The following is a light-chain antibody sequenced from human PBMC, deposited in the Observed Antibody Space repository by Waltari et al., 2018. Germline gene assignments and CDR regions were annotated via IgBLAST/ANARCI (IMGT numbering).Light chain of an antibody. Sequence: QLVLTQSPSASASLGASVKLTCTLSSGHSSNVIAWHQQQPEKGPRYLMKVTSDGSHSKGDEIPDRFSGSSSGAERHLTISSLQSEDEADYYCQTGGHGTWVFGGGTKLTVL. CDR1: SGHSSNV. CDR3: QTGGHGTWV. CDR2: VTSDGSH. V-gene: IGLV4-69*01. J-gene: IGLJ3*02.